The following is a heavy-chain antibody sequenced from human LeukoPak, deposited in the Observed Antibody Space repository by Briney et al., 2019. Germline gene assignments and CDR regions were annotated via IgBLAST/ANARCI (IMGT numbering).Heavy chain of an antibody. D-gene: IGHD3-22*01. CDR3: ARDRYDSRGYSLYWYFDL. J-gene: IGHJ2*01. Sequence: GGSLRLSCVASGFTVSGKYMTWVRQAPGKGLEWVSVIYSGGSTHYADSVKGRFTISRDNSKNTLYLQMNTLKTEDTAVYYCARDRYDSRGYSLYWYFDLWGRGTLVTVSS. CDR2: IYSGGST. V-gene: IGHV3-66*02. CDR1: GFTVSGKY.